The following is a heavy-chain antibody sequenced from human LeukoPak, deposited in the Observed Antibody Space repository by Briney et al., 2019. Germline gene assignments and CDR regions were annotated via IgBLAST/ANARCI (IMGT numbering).Heavy chain of an antibody. J-gene: IGHJ5*02. V-gene: IGHV3-7*01. CDR2: IGLDGAQK. Sequence: PGGSLRLSCAASGFTFSSHSMGWVRQAPGKGLECVATIGLDGAQKDFVDSVKGRFTLSRDNAKNSLYLQMNGLRAEDTAVYYCARELGYCSSTSCPNRFDPWGQGTLVTVSS. CDR3: ARELGYCSSTSCPNRFDP. CDR1: GFTFSSHS. D-gene: IGHD2-2*01.